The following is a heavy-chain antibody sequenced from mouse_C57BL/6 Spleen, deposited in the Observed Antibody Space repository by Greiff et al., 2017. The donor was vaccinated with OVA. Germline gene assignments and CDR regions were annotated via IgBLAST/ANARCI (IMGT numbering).Heavy chain of an antibody. CDR1: GFTFSDYG. CDR2: ISSGSSSI. CDR3: ARGENCYAMDY. J-gene: IGHJ4*01. Sequence: EVHLVESGGGLVKPGGSLKLSCAASGFTFSDYGMHWVRQAPEKGLEWVAYISSGSSSIYYADKVKGRFTISRDNAKNTLFLHMTSLRSEDTAMYYCARGENCYAMDYWGQGTSVTVSS. V-gene: IGHV5-17*01.